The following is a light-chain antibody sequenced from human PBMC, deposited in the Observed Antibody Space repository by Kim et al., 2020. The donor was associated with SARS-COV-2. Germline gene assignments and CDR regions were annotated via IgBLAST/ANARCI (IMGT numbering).Light chain of an antibody. J-gene: IGLJ3*02. Sequence: QRVTSSCTGSSYNSGAGYDVHWDQQLPGTAPKLLIYGNSNRPSGVPDRFSGTKSGTSASLAITGLQAEDEADYYCQSYDSSLSGSVIGGGTKLTVL. CDR2: GNS. V-gene: IGLV1-40*01. CDR3: QSYDSSLSGSV. CDR1: SYNSGAGYD.